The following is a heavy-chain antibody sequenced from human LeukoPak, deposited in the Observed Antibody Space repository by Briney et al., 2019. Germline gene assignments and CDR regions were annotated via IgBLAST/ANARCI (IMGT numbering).Heavy chain of an antibody. Sequence: SETLSLTCTVSGGSISSSSYYWGWIRQPPGKGLEWIGRIYYSGSTYYNPSLKSRVTISVDTYKNQFSLKLNSETAADTAVYYCARHNAYDSSGYYGDYFDYWGQGTLVTVSS. D-gene: IGHD3-22*01. CDR3: ARHNAYDSSGYYGDYFDY. V-gene: IGHV4-39*01. CDR2: IYYSGST. J-gene: IGHJ4*02. CDR1: GGSISSSSYY.